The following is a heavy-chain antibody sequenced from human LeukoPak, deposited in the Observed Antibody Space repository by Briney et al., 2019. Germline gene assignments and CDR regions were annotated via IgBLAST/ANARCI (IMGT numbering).Heavy chain of an antibody. Sequence: SETLSLTCTVSGGSISTYYWNWIRQPPGKGLEWIGYVYYSGRTNYNPSLKSRVTISIDTSKSQFSLKLSSVTAADTAVYYCARVSYNNYGRPNWFDPWGQGTLVTVSS. D-gene: IGHD4-11*01. V-gene: IGHV4-59*08. CDR1: GGSISTYY. CDR2: VYYSGRT. J-gene: IGHJ5*02. CDR3: ARVSYNNYGRPNWFDP.